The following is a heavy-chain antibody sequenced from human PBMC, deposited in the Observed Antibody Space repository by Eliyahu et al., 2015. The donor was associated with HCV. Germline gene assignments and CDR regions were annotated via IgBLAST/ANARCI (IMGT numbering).Heavy chain of an antibody. V-gene: IGHV1-2*02. CDR1: GYTFTGYY. Sequence: QVQLVQSGAEVKXPGASVXVSCKASGYTFTGYYMHWVRQAPGQGLEWMGWINPNSGGTNYAQKFQGRVTMTRDTSISTAYMELSRLRSDDTAVYYCARSMVRGVIHYYYGMDVWGQGTTVTVSS. D-gene: IGHD3-10*01. CDR3: ARSMVRGVIHYYYGMDV. CDR2: INPNSGGT. J-gene: IGHJ6*02.